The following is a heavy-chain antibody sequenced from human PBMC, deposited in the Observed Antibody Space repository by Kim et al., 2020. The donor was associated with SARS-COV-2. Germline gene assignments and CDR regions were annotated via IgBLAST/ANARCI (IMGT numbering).Heavy chain of an antibody. J-gene: IGHJ5*02. CDR1: GGSISSGGYY. Sequence: SETPSLTYTVSGGSISSGGYYWSWIRQHPGKGLEWIGYIYYSGSTYYNPSLKSRVTISVDTSKNQFSLKLSSVTAADTAVYYCARVVVGATGWFDPWGQGTLVTVSS. CDR3: ARVVVGATGWFDP. V-gene: IGHV4-31*03. CDR2: IYYSGST. D-gene: IGHD2-15*01.